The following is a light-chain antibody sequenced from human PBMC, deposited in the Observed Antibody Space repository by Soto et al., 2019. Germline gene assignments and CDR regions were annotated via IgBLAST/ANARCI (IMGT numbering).Light chain of an antibody. CDR2: EVS. CDR3: SSYAGSNNLV. J-gene: IGLJ1*01. CDR1: SSDVGGYNY. V-gene: IGLV2-8*01. Sequence: QSALTQHPSASGSPGQSVTISCTGTSSDVGGYNYVSWYQQHPGKAPKLMIYEVSKRPSGVPDRFSGSKSGNTASLTVSGLQAEDEADYYCSSYAGSNNLVFGTGTKVTVL.